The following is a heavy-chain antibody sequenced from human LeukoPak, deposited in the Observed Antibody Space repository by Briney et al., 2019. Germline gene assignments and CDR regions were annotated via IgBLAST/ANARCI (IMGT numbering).Heavy chain of an antibody. CDR2: ISGSGGTT. V-gene: IGHV3-23*01. CDR1: GFTFSSYG. D-gene: IGHD3-22*01. CDR3: AKTNGYYSD. J-gene: IGHJ4*02. Sequence: GGSLRLSCAASGFTFSSYGMNWIRQAPGKGLEWVSGISGSGGTTYYADSVKGRFTIPRDNSKNSLSLQVSSLRAEDTAVYYCAKTNGYYSDWGQGTLVTVSS.